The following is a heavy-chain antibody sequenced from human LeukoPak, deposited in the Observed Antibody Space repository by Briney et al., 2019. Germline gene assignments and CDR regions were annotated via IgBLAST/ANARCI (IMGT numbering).Heavy chain of an antibody. D-gene: IGHD3-10*01. CDR1: GGSISSYY. J-gene: IGHJ4*02. V-gene: IGHV4-4*07. Sequence: QASETLSLTCTVSGGSISSYYWSWIRQPAGKGLEWIGRIYTSGSTNYNPSLKSRVTMSVDTSKNQFSLKLSSVTAADTAVYYCASLYYYGSGSKRFDYWGQGTLVTVSS. CDR3: ASLYYYGSGSKRFDY. CDR2: IYTSGST.